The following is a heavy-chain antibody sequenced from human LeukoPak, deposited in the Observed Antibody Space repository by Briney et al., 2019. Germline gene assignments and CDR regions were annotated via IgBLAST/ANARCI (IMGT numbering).Heavy chain of an antibody. J-gene: IGHJ6*02. CDR3: ATNGDYPLYYYYYGMDV. V-gene: IGHV3-7*01. CDR1: GFTFSSYW. Sequence: PGGSLRLSCATSGFTFSSYWMSWVRQAPGKGLEWVANIKQDGSEKYYVDSVKGRFTISRDNAKNSLYLQMNSLRAEDTAVYYCATNGDYPLYYYYYGMDVWGQGTTVTVSS. D-gene: IGHD4-17*01. CDR2: IKQDGSEK.